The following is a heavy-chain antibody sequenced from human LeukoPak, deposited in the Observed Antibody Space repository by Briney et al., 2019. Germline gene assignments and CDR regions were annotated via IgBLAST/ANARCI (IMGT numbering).Heavy chain of an antibody. D-gene: IGHD6-19*01. Sequence: SETLSLTCTVSGGSISSSSYYWGWIRQPPGTGLEWIGYIYYSRSTNYKPSLKSRITISVDTSKNQFSLKLSSVTAADTAVYYCARESHGEQWLASNFDYWGQGTLVTVSS. CDR2: IYYSRST. CDR3: ARESHGEQWLASNFDY. J-gene: IGHJ4*02. V-gene: IGHV4-61*05. CDR1: GGSISSSSYY.